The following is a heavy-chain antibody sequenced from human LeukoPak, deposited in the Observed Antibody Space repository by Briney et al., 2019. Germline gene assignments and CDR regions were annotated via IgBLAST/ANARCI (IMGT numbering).Heavy chain of an antibody. CDR1: GDSISNNNW. CDR2: IYHSGST. Sequence: SETLSLTCVVSGDSISNNNWWSWVRQPPGKGLEWIGEIYHSGSTNYNPSLKSRVTISVDKSKNQFSLKLSSVTAADTAVYYCATAAGYDAFDIWGQGTMVTVSS. J-gene: IGHJ3*02. CDR3: ATAAGYDAFDI. D-gene: IGHD6-13*01. V-gene: IGHV4-4*02.